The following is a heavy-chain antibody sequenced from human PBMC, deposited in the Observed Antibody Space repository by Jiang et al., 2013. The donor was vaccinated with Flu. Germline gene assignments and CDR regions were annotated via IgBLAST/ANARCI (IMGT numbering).Heavy chain of an antibody. D-gene: IGHD5-12*01. CDR2: INPNSGGT. CDR1: GYTFTGYY. J-gene: IGHJ5*02. Sequence: VQLVESGAEVRKPGASVKVSCKASGYTFTGYYMHWVRQAPGQGLEWMGWINPNSGGTNYAQKFQGRVTMTRDTSISTAYMELSRLRSDDTAVYYCARDRRWLRFHWFDPLGPGEPWSPSPQ. V-gene: IGHV1-2*02. CDR3: ARDRRWLRFHWFDP.